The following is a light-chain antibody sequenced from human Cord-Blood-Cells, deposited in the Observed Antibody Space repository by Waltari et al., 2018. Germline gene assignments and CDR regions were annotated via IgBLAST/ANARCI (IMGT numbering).Light chain of an antibody. CDR1: SSNIGSNY. Sequence: QSVLTQPPSASGTPGQRVTISCSGSSSNIGSNYVYWYQQLPGTAPNLLIDRNKQRPSGVPDRFSVSKSGTSASLAISGLRSEDEADYYCAAWDDSLSGKVFGGGTKLTVL. CDR2: RNK. CDR3: AAWDDSLSGKV. J-gene: IGLJ3*02. V-gene: IGLV1-47*01.